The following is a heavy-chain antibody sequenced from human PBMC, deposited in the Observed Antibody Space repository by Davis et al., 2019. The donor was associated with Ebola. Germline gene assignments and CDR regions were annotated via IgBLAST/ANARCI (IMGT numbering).Heavy chain of an antibody. CDR3: AREPRVDYGDYKGGFDP. Sequence: AASVKVSCKASGYTFTSYGISWVRQAPGQGLEWMGWISAYNGNTNYAQKLQGRVTMTTDTSTSTAYMELRSLRSDDTAVYYCAREPRVDYGDYKGGFDPWGQGTLVTVSS. CDR1: GYTFTSYG. J-gene: IGHJ5*02. V-gene: IGHV1-18*01. D-gene: IGHD4-17*01. CDR2: ISAYNGNT.